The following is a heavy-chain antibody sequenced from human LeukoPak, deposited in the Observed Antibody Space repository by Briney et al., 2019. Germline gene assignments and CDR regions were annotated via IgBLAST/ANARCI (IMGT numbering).Heavy chain of an antibody. CDR3: ARDRMDDGWYNWLDP. J-gene: IGHJ5*02. Sequence: GGSLRLSCTASGFXINNYEINWVRQAPGKRLEWVSYISGSGTTIYYADSVRGRFTISRDNGKNSLYLQMNSLRAEDTAVYYCARDRMDDGWYNWLDPWGQGTLVTVSS. CDR2: ISGSGTTI. D-gene: IGHD6-19*01. V-gene: IGHV3-48*03. CDR1: GFXINNYE.